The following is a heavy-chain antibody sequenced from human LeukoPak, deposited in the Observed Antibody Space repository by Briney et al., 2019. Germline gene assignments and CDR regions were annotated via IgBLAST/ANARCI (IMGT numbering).Heavy chain of an antibody. CDR1: GFTFSSYA. CDR2: ISGSGGST. D-gene: IGHD6-13*01. V-gene: IGHV3-23*01. J-gene: IGHJ4*02. CDR3: AKVTAAAGLIIDY. Sequence: PGGSLRLSCAASGFTFSSYAMSWVRQAPGKGLEWVSAISGSGGSTYYADSVKGRFTISRDNSKNTLYLQINSLRAEDTAVYYCAKVTAAAGLIIDYWGQGTLVTVSS.